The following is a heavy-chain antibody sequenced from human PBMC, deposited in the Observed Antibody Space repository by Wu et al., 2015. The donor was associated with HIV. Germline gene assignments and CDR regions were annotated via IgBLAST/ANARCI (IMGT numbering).Heavy chain of an antibody. J-gene: IGHJ6*02. CDR3: ATGRYRGTSGSGSYRKSIYYYYGMDV. Sequence: EVQLVQSGAEVKKPGATVKISCKVSGYTFTDYYMHWVQQAPGKGLEWMGLVDPEDGETIYAEKFQGRVTITADTSTDTAYMELSSLRSEDTAVYYCATGRYRGTSGSGSYRKSIYYYYGMDVWGQGTTVTVSS. D-gene: IGHD3-10*01. CDR1: GYTFTDYY. V-gene: IGHV1-69-2*01. CDR2: VDPEDGET.